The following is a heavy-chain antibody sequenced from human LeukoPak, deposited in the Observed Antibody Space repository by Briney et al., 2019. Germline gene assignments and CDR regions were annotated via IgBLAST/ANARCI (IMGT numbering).Heavy chain of an antibody. CDR3: ARALGTYYDFWSGYYTGIGAFDI. J-gene: IGHJ3*02. V-gene: IGHV3-30*03. CDR1: GFTFSSYG. D-gene: IGHD3-3*01. CDR2: ISYGGSNK. Sequence: GRSLRLSCAASGFTFSSYGMHWVRQAPGKGLEWVAVISYGGSNKYYADSVKGRFTISRDNAKNSLYLQMNSLRAEDTAVYYCARALGTYYDFWSGYYTGIGAFDIWGQGTMVTVSS.